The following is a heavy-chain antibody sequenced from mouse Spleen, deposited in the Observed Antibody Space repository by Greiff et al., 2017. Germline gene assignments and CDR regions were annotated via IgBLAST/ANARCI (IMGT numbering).Heavy chain of an antibody. Sequence: EVMLVESGGGLVKPGGSLKLSCAASGFTFSSYAMSWVRQTPEKRLEWVATISDGGSYTYYPDNVKGRFTISRDNAKNNLYLQMSHLKSEDTAMYYCAREPPYYGSSYGYFDVWGTGTTVTVSS. CDR1: GFTFSSYA. CDR2: ISDGGSYT. D-gene: IGHD1-1*01. J-gene: IGHJ1*03. V-gene: IGHV5-4*01. CDR3: AREPPYYGSSYGYFDV.